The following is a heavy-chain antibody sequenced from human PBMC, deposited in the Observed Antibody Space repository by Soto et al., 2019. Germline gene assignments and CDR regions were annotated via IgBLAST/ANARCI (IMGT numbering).Heavy chain of an antibody. D-gene: IGHD2-21*02. CDR1: GGSISRYY. V-gene: IGHV4-59*01. Sequence: SETLSLTCTVSGGSISRYYWSWIRQPPGKGLEWIGYLYNAGSTIYNPSLKSRVTISVDMSQNQFSLNLNYVTAADTAVYYCARDLWGYCGTDCYPLDVWGQGTMVTVS. J-gene: IGHJ6*02. CDR2: LYNAGST. CDR3: ARDLWGYCGTDCYPLDV.